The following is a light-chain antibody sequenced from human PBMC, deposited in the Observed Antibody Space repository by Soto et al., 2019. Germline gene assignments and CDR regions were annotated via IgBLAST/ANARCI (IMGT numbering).Light chain of an antibody. CDR1: QSISTR. V-gene: IGKV1-5*03. J-gene: IGKJ5*01. Sequence: DIQMTQYPATLSASIGDRVTITCRASQSISTRLAWYQQKPGKAPNLLIYKSSSLDSGVPSRFSGSRSGTEFTLTISSLQADDFANDYCQQYNGYSRTFGQGTRLEIK. CDR3: QQYNGYSRT. CDR2: KSS.